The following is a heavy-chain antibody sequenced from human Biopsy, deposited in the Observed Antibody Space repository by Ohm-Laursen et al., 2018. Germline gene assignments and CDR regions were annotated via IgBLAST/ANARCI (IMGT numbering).Heavy chain of an antibody. CDR1: GGPFGINSHY. J-gene: IGHJ6*02. D-gene: IGHD1-26*01. V-gene: IGHV4-39*01. CDR2: IYYGGTT. CDR3: SKRDLSGTSPV. Sequence: SETLSLTCTVSGGPFGINSHYWIWIRQPPGKGLEWIASIYYGGTTNYNASLQGRVTISVDQPKNQFSLRLTSVTAADTAVYYCSKRDLSGTSPVWGQGTTVTVSS.